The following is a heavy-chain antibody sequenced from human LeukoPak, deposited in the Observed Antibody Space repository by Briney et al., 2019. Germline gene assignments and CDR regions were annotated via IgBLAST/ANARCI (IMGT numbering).Heavy chain of an antibody. J-gene: IGHJ4*02. Sequence: GGSLRLSCVVSGFTFSSYAMSWVRQAPGKGLEWVSAISGSGGSTYYADSVKGRFTISRDNSKNTLYLQMNSLRAEDTAVYYCANGARRRGIGIAVAGTRANWGQGTLVTVSS. CDR3: ANGARRRGIGIAVAGTRAN. CDR2: ISGSGGST. D-gene: IGHD6-19*01. V-gene: IGHV3-23*01. CDR1: GFTFSSYA.